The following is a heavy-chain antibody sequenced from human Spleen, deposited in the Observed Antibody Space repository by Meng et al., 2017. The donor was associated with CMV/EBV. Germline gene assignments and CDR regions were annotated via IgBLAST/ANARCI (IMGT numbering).Heavy chain of an antibody. Sequence: SVKVSCKTSGGTFSSYTITWVRQAPGQGLEWMGRIIPIPGAANYAQKFQGRVTITADKSTNTVYMGLSSLRSEDTAVYYCARDRGYYGSGSYETHFYYGMDVWGQGTTVTVSS. V-gene: IGHV1-69*08. D-gene: IGHD3-10*01. CDR2: IIPIPGAA. CDR1: GGTFSSYT. CDR3: ARDRGYYGSGSYETHFYYGMDV. J-gene: IGHJ6*02.